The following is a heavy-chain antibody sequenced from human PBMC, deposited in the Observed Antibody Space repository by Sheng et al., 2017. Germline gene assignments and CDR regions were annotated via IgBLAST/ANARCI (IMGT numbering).Heavy chain of an antibody. Sequence: QVQLVQSGAEVKKPGSSVKVSCKASGGTFSSYTISWVRQAPGQGLEWMGRIIPILGIANYAQKFQGRVTITADKSTSTAYMELSSLRSEDTAVYYCARVYYDSSGYYLGGAFDIWGQGTMVTVSS. J-gene: IGHJ3*02. CDR2: IIPILGIA. CDR3: ARVYYDSSGYYLGGAFDI. V-gene: IGHV1-69*02. CDR1: GGTFSSYT. D-gene: IGHD3-22*01.